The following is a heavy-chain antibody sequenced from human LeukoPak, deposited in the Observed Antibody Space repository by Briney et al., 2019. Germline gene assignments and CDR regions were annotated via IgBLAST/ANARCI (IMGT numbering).Heavy chain of an antibody. CDR3: ARHVAPFGELLSKQDYFDY. D-gene: IGHD3-10*01. V-gene: IGHV4-39*01. Sequence: SETLSLTCTVSGGPISSSSYYWGWIRQPPGKGLEWIGSIYYSGSTYYNPSLKSRVTISVDTSKNQFSLKLSSVTAADTAVYYCARHVAPFGELLSKQDYFDYWGQGTLVTVSS. J-gene: IGHJ4*02. CDR1: GGPISSSSYY. CDR2: IYYSGST.